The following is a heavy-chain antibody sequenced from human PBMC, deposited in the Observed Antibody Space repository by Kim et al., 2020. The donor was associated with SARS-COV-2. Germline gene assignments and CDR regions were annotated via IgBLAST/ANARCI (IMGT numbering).Heavy chain of an antibody. Sequence: YVDSVRGRFTISRDNAKNSLYLQMNSLRAEDTAMYYCARVPKGVYYGMDVWGQGTTVTVSS. V-gene: IGHV3-7*01. J-gene: IGHJ6*02. CDR3: ARVPKGVYYGMDV.